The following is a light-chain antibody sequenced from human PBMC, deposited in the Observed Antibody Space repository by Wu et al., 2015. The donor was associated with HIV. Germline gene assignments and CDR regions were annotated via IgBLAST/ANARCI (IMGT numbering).Light chain of an antibody. CDR2: GAS. V-gene: IGKV3-20*01. J-gene: IGKJ4*01. CDR3: QQYGSSRGLT. Sequence: EIVLTQSPGTLSLSPGERATLSCRASQSVSSSSLAWYQQRPGQAPRLLIYGASSRATGIPDRFSGSGSGTDFTLTISRLEPEDFAVYYCQQYGSSRGLTFGGGTKVGIK. CDR1: QSVSSSS.